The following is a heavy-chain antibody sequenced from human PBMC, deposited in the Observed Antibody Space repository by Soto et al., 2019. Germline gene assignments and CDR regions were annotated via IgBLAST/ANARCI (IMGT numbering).Heavy chain of an antibody. D-gene: IGHD2-2*01. CDR1: GGSIASGSYY. V-gene: IGHV4-39*02. Sequence: QLQLHESGPGLVKPSETLSLICTVSGGSIASGSYYWSWLRQPPGKGLEWIGNVYYSGSTYSGSTYCNPSLKSRVSIAVEASKSQFYLKMSSVTAADTAIYYCAREVGGQIVVSPAPMCYYQMCKIYFDPCGQGTLVTVSS. CDR2: VYYSGST. J-gene: IGHJ5*02. CDR3: AREVGGQIVVSPAPMCYYQMCKIYFDP.